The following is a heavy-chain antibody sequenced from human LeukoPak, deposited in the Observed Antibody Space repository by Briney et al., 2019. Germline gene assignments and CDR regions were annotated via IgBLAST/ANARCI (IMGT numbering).Heavy chain of an antibody. D-gene: IGHD4-23*01. J-gene: IGHJ3*02. Sequence: SVKVSCKASGYTFTSYGISWVRQAPGQGLEWMGGIIPIFGTANYAQKFQGRVTITTDESTSTAYMELSSLRSEDTAVYYCARVDYGGKKAFDIWGQGTMVTVSS. CDR1: GYTFTSYG. CDR2: IIPIFGTA. CDR3: ARVDYGGKKAFDI. V-gene: IGHV1-69*05.